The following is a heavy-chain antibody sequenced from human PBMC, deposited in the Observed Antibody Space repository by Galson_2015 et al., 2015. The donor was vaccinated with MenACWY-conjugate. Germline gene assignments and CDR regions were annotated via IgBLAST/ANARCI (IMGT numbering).Heavy chain of an antibody. J-gene: IGHJ6*03. CDR1: AFTFSNAY. Sequence: LRLSCAGSAFTFSNAYMSWVRQAPGKGLEWVGRIKSQTEGGKIDYAAPVKGRFTISRDDSKNTLYLQMNSLKIEDTAVYYCTTHKPDSWGGLLFHFYMDVWGKGTTVTVSS. D-gene: IGHD2-21*01. CDR3: TTHKPDSWGGLLFHFYMDV. CDR2: IKSQTEGGKI. V-gene: IGHV3-15*01.